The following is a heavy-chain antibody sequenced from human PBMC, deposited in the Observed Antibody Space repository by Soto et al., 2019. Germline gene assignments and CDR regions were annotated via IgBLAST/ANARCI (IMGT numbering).Heavy chain of an antibody. CDR2: ISSDGSNK. CDR1: GFAFSSYS. D-gene: IGHD2-2*01. Sequence: PGGSLKLSCAASGFAFSSYSLHLVLQAPGKGLEWVAVISSDGSNKYYADSVKGRFTISRDNSKNTLFLQMNNLSAEDTAVYYCARASSSFFHTYVFDYWGQGTQVTVSS. J-gene: IGHJ4*02. V-gene: IGHV3-30-3*01. CDR3: ARASSSFFHTYVFDY.